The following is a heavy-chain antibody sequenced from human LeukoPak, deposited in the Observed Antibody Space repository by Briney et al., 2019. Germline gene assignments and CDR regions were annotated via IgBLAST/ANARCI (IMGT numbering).Heavy chain of an antibody. D-gene: IGHD2-15*01. J-gene: IGHJ4*02. CDR3: AGSKEYSYYFDY. V-gene: IGHV4-31*09. CDR2: IYYSGST. CDR1: GGSISSGGYY. Sequence: SETLSLTCTVSGGSISSGGYYWSWIRQHPGKGLEWIGYIYYSGSTYYNPSLKSRVTISVDRSKNQFSLKLSSVTAADTAVYNCAGSKEYSYYFDYWGQGTLVTVSS.